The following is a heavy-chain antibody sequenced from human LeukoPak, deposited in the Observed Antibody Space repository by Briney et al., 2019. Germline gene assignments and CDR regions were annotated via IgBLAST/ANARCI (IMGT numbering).Heavy chain of an antibody. CDR2: INHSGST. Sequence: PSETLSLTCAVYGGSFSGYYWSWIRQPPGKGLEWIGEINHSGSTNYNPSLKSRVTISVDTSKNQFSLKLSSVTAADTAVYYCASSSYDILTGYCLGYWGQGTLVTVSS. V-gene: IGHV4-34*01. CDR1: GGSFSGYY. CDR3: ASSSYDILTGYCLGY. D-gene: IGHD3-9*01. J-gene: IGHJ4*02.